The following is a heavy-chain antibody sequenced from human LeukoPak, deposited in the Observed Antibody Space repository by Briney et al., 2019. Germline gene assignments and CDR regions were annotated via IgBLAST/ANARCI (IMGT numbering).Heavy chain of an antibody. CDR1: GFTFSSYA. Sequence: GGSLRLSCAASGFTFSSYAMIWVRQAPGKGLEWVSSINTGSNYIYYGDAMKGRFTISRDNAKNSLYLQMNSLRAEDTAVYYCARGLSHDYWGQGTLVTVSS. V-gene: IGHV3-21*01. CDR2: INTGSNYI. J-gene: IGHJ4*02. CDR3: ARGLSHDY.